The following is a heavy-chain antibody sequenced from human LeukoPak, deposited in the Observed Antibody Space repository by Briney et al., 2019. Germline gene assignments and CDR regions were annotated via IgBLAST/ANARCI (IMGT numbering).Heavy chain of an antibody. CDR1: GYTFTGYY. J-gene: IGHJ6*04. CDR3: ARDVDRRGAGDG. V-gene: IGHV1-2*02. D-gene: IGHD3-9*01. Sequence: ASVKVSSKASGYTFTGYYMHWVRQAPGQGLEWMGWINPNSGGTNYAQKFQGRVTMTRDTSISTAYMELSRLRSDDTAVYYCARDVDRRGAGDGWGNRANVTVSS. CDR2: INPNSGGT.